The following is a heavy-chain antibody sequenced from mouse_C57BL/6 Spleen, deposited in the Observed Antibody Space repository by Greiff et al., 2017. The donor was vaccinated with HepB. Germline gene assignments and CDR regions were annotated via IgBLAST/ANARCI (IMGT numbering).Heavy chain of an antibody. D-gene: IGHD4-1*01. J-gene: IGHJ4*01. CDR2: IYPGDGDT. CDR3: ARERISWDAMDY. V-gene: IGHV1-82*01. Sequence: QVQLQQSGPELVKPGASVKISCKASGYAFSRSWMNWVKQRPGKGLEWIGRIYPGDGDTNYNGKFKGKATLTADKSSSTAYMQLSSLTSEDSAVYFCARERISWDAMDYWGQGTSVTVSS. CDR1: GYAFSRSW.